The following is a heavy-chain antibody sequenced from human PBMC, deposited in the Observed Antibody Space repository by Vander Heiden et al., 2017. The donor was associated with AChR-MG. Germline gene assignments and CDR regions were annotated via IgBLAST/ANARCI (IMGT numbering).Heavy chain of an antibody. D-gene: IGHD6-19*01. CDR1: GFTFSTCW. Sequence: EVQLVESGGGLVKPGGSLRLSGAASGFTFSTCWMHGVRQAPGKGLVWVSRINSDGSSTSYADSVKGRFTISRDNAKNTLYLQMNSLRAEDTAVYYCARASAVAGTGGFIWGQGTMVTVSS. J-gene: IGHJ3*02. CDR3: ARASAVAGTGGFI. CDR2: INSDGSST. V-gene: IGHV3-74*01.